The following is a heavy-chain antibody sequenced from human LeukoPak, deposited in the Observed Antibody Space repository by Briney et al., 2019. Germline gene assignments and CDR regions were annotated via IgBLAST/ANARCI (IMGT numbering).Heavy chain of an antibody. J-gene: IGHJ4*02. Sequence: SETLSLTCTVSGGSISSGGDYWSWFRQPPGKGLEWIGYTFYRGTTYYNPSLKSRVTISLDGSKNQFSLKLSSVTAADTAVYYCARHTGGNIDYWGQGSLVTVSS. D-gene: IGHD4-23*01. CDR3: ARHTGGNIDY. CDR1: GGSISSGGDY. V-gene: IGHV4-30-2*01. CDR2: TFYRGTT.